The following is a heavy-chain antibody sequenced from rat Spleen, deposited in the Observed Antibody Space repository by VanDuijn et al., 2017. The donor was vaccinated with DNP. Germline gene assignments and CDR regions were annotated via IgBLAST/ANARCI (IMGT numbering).Heavy chain of an antibody. J-gene: IGHJ2*01. CDR3: ARHGRRVFDY. Sequence: EVRLVESGGGLVQPGRSLKLSCAASGFTFSDYYMAWVRQAPTKGLELVAYISYFGDNTYSGDSVKGRFTISSDNAKSTLYLQMNSLRSEDMATYYCARHGRRVFDYWGQGVMVTVSS. D-gene: IGHD1-11*01. V-gene: IGHV5-22*01. CDR1: GFTFSDYY. CDR2: ISYFGDNT.